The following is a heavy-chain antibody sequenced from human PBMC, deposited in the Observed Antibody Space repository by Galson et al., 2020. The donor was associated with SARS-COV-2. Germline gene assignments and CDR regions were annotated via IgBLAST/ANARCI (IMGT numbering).Heavy chain of an antibody. Sequence: GEFLKISCAASGFTFSNAWMSWVRQAPGKGLEWVGRVKSKTDGGTTDNAPPVKGRFIISRVDSKNTLYLQMDSLKTEDTAVYYCTWNTVTLQWDVWGQGTQVTVSS. CDR1: GFTFSNAW. CDR2: VKSKTDGGTT. D-gene: IGHD4-17*01. CDR3: TWNTVTLQWDV. V-gene: IGHV3-15*01. J-gene: IGHJ4*02.